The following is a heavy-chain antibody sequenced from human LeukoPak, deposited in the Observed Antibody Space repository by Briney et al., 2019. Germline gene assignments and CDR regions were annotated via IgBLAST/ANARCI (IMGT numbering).Heavy chain of an antibody. J-gene: IGHJ4*02. D-gene: IGHD3-22*01. CDR1: GFTFSSYE. Sequence: GGSLRLSCAASGFTFSSYEMNWVRQAPGKGLEWVSYISSSGSTIYYADSVKGRFTISRDNAKNSLYLQMNSLRAEDTAVYYCARDSLFYDSSGYYPFDYWGQGTLVTVSS. V-gene: IGHV3-48*03. CDR3: ARDSLFYDSSGYYPFDY. CDR2: ISSSGSTI.